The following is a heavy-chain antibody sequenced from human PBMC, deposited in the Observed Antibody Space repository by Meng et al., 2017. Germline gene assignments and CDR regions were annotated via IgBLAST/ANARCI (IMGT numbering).Heavy chain of an antibody. V-gene: IGHV4-4*02. J-gene: IGHJ4*02. CDR3: ARESPSRYSGSYE. D-gene: IGHD1-26*01. Sequence: SETLSLTCAVSGGSISSSNWWSWVRQPPGKGLEWIGEIYHSGSTDYNPSLKSRVTISVDKSKNQFSLKLSSVTAADTAVYYCARESPSRYSGSYEWGQGTLVTVSS. CDR1: GGSISSSNW. CDR2: IYHSGST.